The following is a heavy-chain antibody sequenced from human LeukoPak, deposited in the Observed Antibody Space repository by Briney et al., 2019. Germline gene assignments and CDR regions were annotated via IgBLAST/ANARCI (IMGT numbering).Heavy chain of an antibody. J-gene: IGHJ6*02. D-gene: IGHD5-18*01. CDR1: GFTFNYFW. V-gene: IGHV3-74*01. Sequence: GGSLRLSCAASGFTFNYFWMHWVRQVPGKELVWVSGINNDGTATYYADSVKGRFTISRDNAKNTLYLQMNSLRAEDTAVYYCARDLGYYGYVLLDYYGMDVWGQGTTVTVSS. CDR3: ARDLGYYGYVLLDYYGMDV. CDR2: INNDGTAT.